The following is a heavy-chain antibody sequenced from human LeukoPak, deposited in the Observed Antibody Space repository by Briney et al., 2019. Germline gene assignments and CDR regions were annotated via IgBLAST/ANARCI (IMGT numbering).Heavy chain of an antibody. V-gene: IGHV4-4*07. CDR3: ARQGVATAIDY. CDR2: ISASGNT. CDR1: RGSLSSYY. J-gene: IGHJ4*02. Sequence: SETLSLTCTVSRGSLSSYYWSWIRQPAGKGLEWIGRISASGNTNYNPSLKSRVTMSVDTSKNLFALKLSSVTAADTAVYYCARQGVATAIDYWGQGTLVTVSS. D-gene: IGHD2-21*02.